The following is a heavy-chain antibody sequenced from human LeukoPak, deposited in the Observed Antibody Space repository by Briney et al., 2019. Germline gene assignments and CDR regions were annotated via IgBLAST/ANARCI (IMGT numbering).Heavy chain of an antibody. D-gene: IGHD3-16*01. Sequence: PSETLSLTCIVSGGSINGCYWSWIRQPPGKGLEWIGYMYYSGTTNHNPSLKSRVTISVDTSKNQFSLKLTSVTAADTAVYYCVRERGSTTKPYYFDYWGQGTLVTVSS. CDR3: VRERGSTTKPYYFDY. CDR1: GGSINGCY. J-gene: IGHJ4*02. CDR2: MYYSGTT. V-gene: IGHV4-59*01.